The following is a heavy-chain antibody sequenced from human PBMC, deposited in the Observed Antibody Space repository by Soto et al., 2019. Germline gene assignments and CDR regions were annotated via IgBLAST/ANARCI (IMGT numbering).Heavy chain of an antibody. J-gene: IGHJ4*02. CDR1: VGSISSYY. Sequence: SETLSLTCTVSVGSISSYYWSWIRQPPGKGLEWIGYIYYSGSTNYNPSLKSRVTISVDTSKNQFSLKLSSVTAADTAVYYCARRYGPGFDYWGQGTLVTVS. CDR2: IYYSGST. D-gene: IGHD4-17*01. V-gene: IGHV4-59*08. CDR3: ARRYGPGFDY.